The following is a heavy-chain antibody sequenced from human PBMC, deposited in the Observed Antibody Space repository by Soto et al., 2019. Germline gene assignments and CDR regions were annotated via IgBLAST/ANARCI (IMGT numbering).Heavy chain of an antibody. V-gene: IGHV4-31*03. CDR1: GGSISSGGYY. J-gene: IGHJ4*02. Sequence: SETLSLTCTVSGGSISSGGYYWSWIRQHPGKGLEWIGYIYYSGSTYYNPSLKSRVTISVDTSKNQFSLKLSSVTAADTAVYYCARALTGGWSGSGIDYWGQGTLVTVSS. CDR2: IYYSGST. CDR3: ARALTGGWSGSGIDY. D-gene: IGHD6-19*01.